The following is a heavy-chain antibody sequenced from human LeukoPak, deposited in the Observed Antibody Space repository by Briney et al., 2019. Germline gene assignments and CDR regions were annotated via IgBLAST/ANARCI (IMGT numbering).Heavy chain of an antibody. Sequence: GGSLRLSCAASGFTFSNYWMHWVRQAPGKGLVWVSRINSVGINTSYADSVKGRFTISRDNAKNTLNLQMNSLRAEDTAVYYCARDLGQYYDTSDNWFDPWGQGTLVTVSS. D-gene: IGHD3-22*01. V-gene: IGHV3-74*01. CDR1: GFTFSNYW. J-gene: IGHJ5*02. CDR3: ARDLGQYYDTSDNWFDP. CDR2: INSVGINT.